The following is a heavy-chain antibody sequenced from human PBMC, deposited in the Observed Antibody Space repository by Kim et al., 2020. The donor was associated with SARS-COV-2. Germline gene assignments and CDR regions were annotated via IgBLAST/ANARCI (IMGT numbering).Heavy chain of an antibody. CDR2: ISYDGSNK. D-gene: IGHD3-22*01. Sequence: GGSLRLSCAASGFTFSSYGMHWVRQAPGKGLEWVAVISYDGSNKYYADSVKGRFTISRDNSKNTLYLQMNSLRAEDTAVYYCAREATYYYDSSGYYGEYFQHWGQGTLVTVSS. CDR3: AREATYYYDSSGYYGEYFQH. V-gene: IGHV3-30*03. J-gene: IGHJ1*01. CDR1: GFTFSSYG.